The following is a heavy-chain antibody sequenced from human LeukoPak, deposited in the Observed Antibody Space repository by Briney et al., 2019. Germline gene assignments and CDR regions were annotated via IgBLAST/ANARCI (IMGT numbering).Heavy chain of an antibody. V-gene: IGHV4-31*03. Sequence: SETLSLTCTVSGGSISSGGYYWSWIRQHPGKGLEWIGYIYYSGSTYYNPSPKSRVTISVDTSKNQFSLKLSSVTAADTAVYYCARVRFLEWLSLDYWGQGTLVTVSS. CDR1: GGSISSGGYY. J-gene: IGHJ4*02. CDR2: IYYSGST. CDR3: ARVRFLEWLSLDY. D-gene: IGHD3-3*01.